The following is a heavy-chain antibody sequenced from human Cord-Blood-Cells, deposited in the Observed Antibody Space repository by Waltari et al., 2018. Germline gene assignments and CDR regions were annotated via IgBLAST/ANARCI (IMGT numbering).Heavy chain of an antibody. V-gene: IGHV1-2*02. CDR3: ARGGIGDPDY. Sequence: QVQLVQSGAEVKKPGASVKVSCKASGYTFTGYYMHWVRQAPGQGLEWMGWINPNSGGTNYAQTFQGRVTMARDTSISTADMERSRLRADDSAVYYCARGGIGDPDYWGQGTLVTVSS. CDR1: GYTFTGYY. CDR2: INPNSGGT. D-gene: IGHD3-10*01. J-gene: IGHJ4*02.